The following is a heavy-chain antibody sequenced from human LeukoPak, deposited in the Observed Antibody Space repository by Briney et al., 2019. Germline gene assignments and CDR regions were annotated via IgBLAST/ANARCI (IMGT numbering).Heavy chain of an antibody. J-gene: IGHJ4*02. CDR3: ARDRLYDYVWGSYRHPPGY. CDR2: INHSGST. V-gene: IGHV4-34*01. CDR1: GGSFSGYY. Sequence: SSETLSLTCAVYGGSFSGYYWSWVRQPPGKGLEWIGEINHSGSTNYNPSLKSRVTISVDTSKNQFSLKLSSVTAADTAVYYCARDRLYDYVWGSYRHPPGYWGQGTLVTVSS. D-gene: IGHD3-16*02.